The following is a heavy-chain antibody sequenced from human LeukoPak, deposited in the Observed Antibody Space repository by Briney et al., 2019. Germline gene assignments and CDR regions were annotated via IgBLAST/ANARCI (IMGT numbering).Heavy chain of an antibody. CDR2: IYYSGST. Sequence: SETLSLTCTVSGGSISSYYWSWIRQPPGKGLEWIGYIYYSGSTNYNPSLKSRVTISVDTSKNQFSLKLSSVTAADTAVFYCARYSRGGYYFDYWGQGSLVTVSS. J-gene: IGHJ4*02. CDR1: GGSISSYY. D-gene: IGHD5-18*01. V-gene: IGHV4-59*01. CDR3: ARYSRGGYYFDY.